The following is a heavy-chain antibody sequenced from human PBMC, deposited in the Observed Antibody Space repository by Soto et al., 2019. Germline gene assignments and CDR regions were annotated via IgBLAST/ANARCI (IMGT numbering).Heavy chain of an antibody. J-gene: IGHJ4*02. D-gene: IGHD6-13*01. CDR2: IKSKTDGGTA. Sequence: GGSLRLSCAASGFTFSNAWMSWVRQAPGKGLEWVGRIKSKTDGGTADYAAPVKGRFTISRDDSKNTLYLQMNSLKTEDTAVYYCTTDRIAAAEYYFDYWGQGTLVTVSS. V-gene: IGHV3-15*01. CDR3: TTDRIAAAEYYFDY. CDR1: GFTFSNAW.